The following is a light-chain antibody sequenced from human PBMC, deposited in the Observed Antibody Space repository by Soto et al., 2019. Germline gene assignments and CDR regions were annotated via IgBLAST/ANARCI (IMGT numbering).Light chain of an antibody. Sequence: QSALTQPPSASGSPGQSVTISCTGTSSDVGGYNYVSWYQQHPGKVPKLIIYEVNKRPSGIPDRFSGSKSGTTASLTVSGLQADYEADYYCSSYAGSNNVIFGGGTKVTVL. V-gene: IGLV2-8*01. CDR3: SSYAGSNNVI. CDR1: SSDVGGYNY. J-gene: IGLJ2*01. CDR2: EVN.